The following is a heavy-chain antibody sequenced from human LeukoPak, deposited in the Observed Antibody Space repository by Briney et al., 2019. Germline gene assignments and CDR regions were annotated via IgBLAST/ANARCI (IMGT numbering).Heavy chain of an antibody. J-gene: IGHJ4*02. CDR2: ISYDGSNK. D-gene: IGHD3-16*01. CDR1: GFTFSSYG. Sequence: GGSLRLSCAASGFTFSSYGMHWVRQAPGKGLEWVAVISYDGSNKYYANSVKGRFTISRDNSKNTLYLQMNSLRAEDTAVYYCARGEFDYWGQGTLVTVSS. CDR3: ARGEFDY. V-gene: IGHV3-30*03.